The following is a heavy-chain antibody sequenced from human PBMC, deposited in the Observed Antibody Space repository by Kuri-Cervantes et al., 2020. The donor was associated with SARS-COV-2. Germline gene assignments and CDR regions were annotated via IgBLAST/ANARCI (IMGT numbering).Heavy chain of an antibody. V-gene: IGHV1-8*03. J-gene: IGHJ4*02. CDR3: VVGFFSSRKWDY. CDR1: GYTFTSYD. CDR2: MNPNSGNT. D-gene: IGHD2-15*01. Sequence: GESLKISCKASGYTFTSYDINWVRQATGQGLEWMGWMNPNSGNTGYAQKFQGRVTITRDTSTSTVYMELSSLTSEDTAVYYCVVGFFSSRKWDYWGQGTLVTVSS.